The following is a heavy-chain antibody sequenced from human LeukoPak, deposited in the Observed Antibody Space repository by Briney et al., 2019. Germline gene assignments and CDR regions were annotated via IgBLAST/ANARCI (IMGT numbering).Heavy chain of an antibody. CDR1: GFTVSSNY. CDR3: ARVGTLYSSSYYFDY. Sequence: GGSLRLSCAASGFTVSSNYMSWVRQAPGKGLEWVSVIYSGGRTYYADSVKGRFTISRDNSKNTLYLQMNSLRAEDTAVYYCARVGTLYSSSYYFDYWGQGTLVTVSS. V-gene: IGHV3-53*01. CDR2: IYSGGRT. D-gene: IGHD6-6*01. J-gene: IGHJ4*02.